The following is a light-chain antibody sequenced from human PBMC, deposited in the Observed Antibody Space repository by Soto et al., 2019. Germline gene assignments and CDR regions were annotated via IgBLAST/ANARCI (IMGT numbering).Light chain of an antibody. CDR1: QSLLHSNGYNY. V-gene: IGKV2-28*01. J-gene: IGKJ5*01. Sequence: DIVMTQSPLSLPVTPGEPASISCRSSQSLLHSNGYNYLDWYLQKPGQSPQLLIYLGSNRASGVLDRFSGSVSGTDFTLKISRVEAEDVGVYYCMQALQTPLITFGQGTRLEIK. CDR3: MQALQTPLIT. CDR2: LGS.